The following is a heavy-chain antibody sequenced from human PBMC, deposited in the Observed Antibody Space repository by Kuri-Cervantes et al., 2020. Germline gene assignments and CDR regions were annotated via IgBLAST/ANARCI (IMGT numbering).Heavy chain of an antibody. J-gene: IGHJ3*02. V-gene: IGHV3-7*01. CDR3: ARGGKWLDM. CDR1: GFTFSSYS. CDR2: MQKDGSEK. D-gene: IGHD6-19*01. Sequence: GESLKISCAASGFTFSSYSMNWVRQAPGRGLEWVANMQKDGSEKNYVDSVKGRFTISRDNTRNSVYLQMNSLRGEDTAVYYCARGGKWLDMWGRGTLVTVSS.